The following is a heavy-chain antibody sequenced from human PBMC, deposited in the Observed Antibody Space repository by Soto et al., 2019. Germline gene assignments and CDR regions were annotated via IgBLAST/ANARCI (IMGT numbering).Heavy chain of an antibody. V-gene: IGHV5-51*01. D-gene: IGHD3-3*01. CDR2: IIPADSDA. J-gene: IGHJ5*02. CDR1: VYAFTDNW. Sequence: GQSLKISCEASVYAFTDNWVAWVRQMHGKGLEWKGMIIPADSDAKYRPSLQGQVTFSVDKSINTAYLQWSNLKASDTAIYYCATVRGIYYDFSTADLQAWGQGTPVTVPS. CDR3: ATVRGIYYDFSTADLQA.